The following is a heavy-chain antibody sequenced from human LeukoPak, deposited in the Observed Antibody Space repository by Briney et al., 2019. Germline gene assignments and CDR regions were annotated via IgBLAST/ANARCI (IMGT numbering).Heavy chain of an antibody. J-gene: IGHJ3*02. Sequence: GGSLRLSCAASGFTFSSYWMSWVRQAPGKGLEWVPNIKQDGSEKYYVDSVKGRFTISRDNAKNSLYLQMNSLRAEDTAVYYCARDAHFHFWSGYPRGAFDIWGQGTMVTVSS. D-gene: IGHD3-3*02. V-gene: IGHV3-7*01. CDR1: GFTFSSYW. CDR3: ARDAHFHFWSGYPRGAFDI. CDR2: IKQDGSEK.